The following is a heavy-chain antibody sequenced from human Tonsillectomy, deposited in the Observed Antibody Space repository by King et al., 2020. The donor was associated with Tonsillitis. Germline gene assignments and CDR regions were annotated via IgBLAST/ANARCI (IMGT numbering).Heavy chain of an antibody. CDR2: IYYTGST. CDR3: ARDVWVINWFYP. J-gene: IGHJ5*02. Sequence: QLQESGPGLVKPSETLSLTCSVSGGSISSYYWSLIRQPPGKGLEWIGYIYYTGSTNYNPSLKSRVTISVDTSKNQFSLRLRSVTAADTAVYYCARDVWVINWFYPWGQGTPVTASP. CDR1: GGSISSYY. V-gene: IGHV4-59*01. D-gene: IGHD2/OR15-2a*01.